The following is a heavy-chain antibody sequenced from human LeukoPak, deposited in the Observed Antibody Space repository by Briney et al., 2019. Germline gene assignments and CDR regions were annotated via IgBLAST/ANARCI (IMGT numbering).Heavy chain of an antibody. CDR3: ARAWDYYDSSGYYYLFDY. V-gene: IGHV4-39*01. Sequence: SETLSLTCTVSGGSISSGSYYWGWIRQPPGKGLEWIGSIYYSGSTYYNPSLKSRVTISVDTSKNQFSLKLSSVTAADTAVYYCARAWDYYDSSGYYYLFDYWGQGTLVTVSS. CDR2: IYYSGST. J-gene: IGHJ4*02. CDR1: GGSISSGSYY. D-gene: IGHD3-22*01.